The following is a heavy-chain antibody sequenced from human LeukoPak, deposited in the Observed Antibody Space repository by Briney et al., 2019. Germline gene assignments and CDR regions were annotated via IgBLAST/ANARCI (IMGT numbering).Heavy chain of an antibody. D-gene: IGHD6-19*01. V-gene: IGHV4-39*01. Sequence: TSETLSLTCTVSGGSISNTNYYWGWIRQPPRKGLEWIGSIYYNGNTYYNPSLKSRVTMSIDRSKNQFFLKLSSVTAADTTIYYCARSAGQSLGYFDYWGQGTLVTVSS. J-gene: IGHJ4*02. CDR3: ARSAGQSLGYFDY. CDR1: GGSISNTNYY. CDR2: IYYNGNT.